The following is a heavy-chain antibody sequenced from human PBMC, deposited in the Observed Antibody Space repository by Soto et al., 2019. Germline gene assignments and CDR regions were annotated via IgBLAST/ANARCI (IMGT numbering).Heavy chain of an antibody. V-gene: IGHV4-61*08. D-gene: IGHD3-9*01. CDR2: IYYSGST. CDR1: GGSISSGDYY. J-gene: IGHJ6*02. Sequence: PSETLSLTCTVSGGSISSGDYYWSWIRQPPGKGLEWIGYIYYSGSTNYNPSLKSRVTISVDTSKNQFSLKLSSVTAADTAVYYCARDSGQVRYLDWLPSTYYYYGMDVWGQGTTVTVSS. CDR3: ARDSGQVRYLDWLPSTYYYYGMDV.